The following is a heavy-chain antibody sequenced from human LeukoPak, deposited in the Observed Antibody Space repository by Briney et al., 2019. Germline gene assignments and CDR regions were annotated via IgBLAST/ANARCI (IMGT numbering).Heavy chain of an antibody. D-gene: IGHD3-3*01. CDR3: ASITIFGVDNIFDY. CDR1: GGSVSSGSYY. J-gene: IGHJ4*02. V-gene: IGHV4-61*01. CDR2: IYYSGST. Sequence: SETLSLTCTVSGGSVSSGSYYWSWIRQPPGKGLEWIGYIYYSGSTNYNPSLKSRVTISVDTSKNQFSLKLSSVTAADTAVYYCASITIFGVDNIFDYWGQGTLVTVSS.